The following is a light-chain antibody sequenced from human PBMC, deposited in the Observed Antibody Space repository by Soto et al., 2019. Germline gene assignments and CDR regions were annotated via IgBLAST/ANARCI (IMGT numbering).Light chain of an antibody. Sequence: DVQMTQSPSSLSASVGDRVAITCRATQGISNYLAWYQQKPGKVPKLLIYAASTLQSGVPSRFSGSGYGTDFTLTISSLQPEDVATYYCQKYNSAPQLTFGGGTKVEIK. CDR2: AAS. V-gene: IGKV1-27*01. CDR1: QGISNY. CDR3: QKYNSAPQLT. J-gene: IGKJ4*01.